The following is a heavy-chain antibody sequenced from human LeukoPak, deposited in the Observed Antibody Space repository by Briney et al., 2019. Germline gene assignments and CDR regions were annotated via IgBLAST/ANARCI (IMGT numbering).Heavy chain of an antibody. J-gene: IGHJ5*02. D-gene: IGHD5/OR15-5a*01. CDR3: ARQRSTNCFDP. CDR1: GYSISSVYD. V-gene: IGHV4-38-2*01. CDR2: VYHSGT. Sequence: SSETLSLTCAVSGYSISSVYDWGWIRQPPGKGLEWIGSVYHSGTYYNPSLKSRVTISVDMSKNHFSLRLSSVTAADTAVYYCARQRSTNCFDPWGQGTLVTVSS.